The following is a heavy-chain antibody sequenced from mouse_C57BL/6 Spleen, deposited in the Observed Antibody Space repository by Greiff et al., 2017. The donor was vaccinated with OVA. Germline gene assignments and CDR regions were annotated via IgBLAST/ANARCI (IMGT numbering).Heavy chain of an antibody. V-gene: IGHV1-7*01. CDR2: INPSSGYT. Sequence: QVQLKQSGAELAKPGASVKLSCKASGYTFTSYWMHWVKQRPGQGLEWIGYINPSSGYTKYNQKFKDKATLTADKSSSTAYMQLSSLTYEDSAVYYCAKGAYYGSSYGDYWGQGTTLTVSS. CDR1: GYTFTSYW. CDR3: AKGAYYGSSYGDY. J-gene: IGHJ2*01. D-gene: IGHD1-1*01.